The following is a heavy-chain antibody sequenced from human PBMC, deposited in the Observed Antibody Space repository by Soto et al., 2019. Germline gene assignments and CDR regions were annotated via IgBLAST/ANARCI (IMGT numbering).Heavy chain of an antibody. V-gene: IGHV4-31*03. CDR1: GGSISSGGYY. D-gene: IGHD6-13*01. Sequence: SETLSLTCTVSGGSISSGGYYWSWIRQHPGKGLEWIGYIYYSGSTYYNPSLKSRVTISVDTSKNQFSLKLSSVTAADTAVYYCARDEAAGFYGMDVWGQGTTVTVS. CDR3: ARDEAAGFYGMDV. J-gene: IGHJ6*02. CDR2: IYYSGST.